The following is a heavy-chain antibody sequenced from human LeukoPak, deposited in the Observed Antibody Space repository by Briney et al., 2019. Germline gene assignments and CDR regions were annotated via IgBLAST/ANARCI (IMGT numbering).Heavy chain of an antibody. CDR1: GFTFSSYA. Sequence: GGSLRLSCAASGFTFSSYAMHCVRQAPGKGLEWVAVISYDGSNKYYADSVKGRFTISRDNSKNTLYLQMNSLRAEDTAVYYCAREGSLDYGDYSYYFDYWGQGTLVTVSS. CDR2: ISYDGSNK. J-gene: IGHJ4*02. V-gene: IGHV3-30*04. D-gene: IGHD4-17*01. CDR3: AREGSLDYGDYSYYFDY.